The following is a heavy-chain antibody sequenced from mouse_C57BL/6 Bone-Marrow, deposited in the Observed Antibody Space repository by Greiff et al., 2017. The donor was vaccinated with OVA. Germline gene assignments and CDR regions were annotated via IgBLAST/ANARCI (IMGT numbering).Heavy chain of an antibody. CDR1: GFTFSSYA. D-gene: IGHD5-5*01. Sequence: EVHLVESGGGLVKPGGSLKLSCAASGFTFSSYAMSWVRQTPEKRLEWVATISDGGSYTYYPDNVKGRFTISRDNAKNNLYLQMSHLKSEDTAMYYCARGLPAWFAYGGQGTLVTVSA. V-gene: IGHV5-4*01. J-gene: IGHJ3*01. CDR3: ARGLPAWFAY. CDR2: ISDGGSYT.